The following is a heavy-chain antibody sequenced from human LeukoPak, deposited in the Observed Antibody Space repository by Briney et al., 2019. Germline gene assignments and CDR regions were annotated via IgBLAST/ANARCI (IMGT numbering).Heavy chain of an antibody. Sequence: GGSLRLSCAASGFTFSSYSMNWVRQAPGKGLEWVSYISSSSSTIYYADSVKGRFTISRDNAKNSLYLQMNSLRAEDTAVYYCARAQGSGSYVIGNIWGQGTMVTVSS. CDR2: ISSSSSTI. V-gene: IGHV3-48*01. D-gene: IGHD6-19*01. J-gene: IGHJ3*02. CDR1: GFTFSSYS. CDR3: ARAQGSGSYVIGNI.